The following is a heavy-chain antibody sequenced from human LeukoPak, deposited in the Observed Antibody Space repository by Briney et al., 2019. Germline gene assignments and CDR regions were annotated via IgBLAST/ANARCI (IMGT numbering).Heavy chain of an antibody. V-gene: IGHV3-23*01. CDR2: IRSSGSGGST. D-gene: IGHD5-24*01. J-gene: IGHJ4*02. Sequence: PGGSLRLSCAASGFTFSDYAMNWVRQAPGKGLEWVSVIRSSGSGGSTYYADSVKGRFTISRDNSKNTLYLQMNSLRAEDTAVYYCASVEVGRWLQRDYWGQGTLVTVSS. CDR1: GFTFSDYA. CDR3: ASVEVGRWLQRDY.